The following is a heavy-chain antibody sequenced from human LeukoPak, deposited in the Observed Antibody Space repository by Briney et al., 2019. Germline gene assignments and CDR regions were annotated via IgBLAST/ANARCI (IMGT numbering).Heavy chain of an antibody. CDR1: GYTFTSYD. Sequence: ASVKVSCKASGYTFTSYDINWVRQATGQGLEWMGWMNPNSGNTGYAQKFQGRVTMTRNTSISTAYMELSSLRSEDTAVYYCASQRFYYDSSGLQKYFDYWGQGTLVTVSS. J-gene: IGHJ4*02. V-gene: IGHV1-8*01. CDR3: ASQRFYYDSSGLQKYFDY. CDR2: MNPNSGNT. D-gene: IGHD3-22*01.